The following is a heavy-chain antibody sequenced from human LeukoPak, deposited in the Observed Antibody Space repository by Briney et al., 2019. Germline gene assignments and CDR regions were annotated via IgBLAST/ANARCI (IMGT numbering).Heavy chain of an antibody. V-gene: IGHV3-23*01. D-gene: IGHD1-26*01. CDR3: ARSGSYSDYYYGMDV. CDR1: GFTFSSYA. J-gene: IGHJ6*02. CDR2: ISGSGGST. Sequence: GGSLRLSCAASGFTFSSYAMSWVRQAPGKGLEWVSAISGSGGSTYYADSVKGRFTISRDNSKNTLYLQMNSLRAEDTAVYYCARSGSYSDYYYGMDVWGQGTTVTVSS.